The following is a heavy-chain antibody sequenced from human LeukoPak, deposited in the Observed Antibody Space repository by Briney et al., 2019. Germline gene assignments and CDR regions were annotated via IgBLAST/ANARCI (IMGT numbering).Heavy chain of an antibody. Sequence: PGGSLRLSCAVSGFTFSSYRMSWVRQGPGKGLEWVANIKQDGSEEYYVDSVKGRFTISRDNAKNSLYLQMNSLRTEDTAVYYCARGIVGATTTNFDFWGQGTLVTVSS. V-gene: IGHV3-7*01. D-gene: IGHD1-26*01. CDR2: IKQDGSEE. J-gene: IGHJ4*02. CDR1: GFTFSSYR. CDR3: ARGIVGATTTNFDF.